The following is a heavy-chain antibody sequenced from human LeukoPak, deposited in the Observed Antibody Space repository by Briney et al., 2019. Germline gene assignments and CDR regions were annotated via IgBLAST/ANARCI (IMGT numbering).Heavy chain of an antibody. CDR1: GFTVSSNY. CDR3: ASSRYCSGGSCWGIDY. Sequence: GGSLRLSCAASGFTVSSNYMCWVRQAPGKGLEWVSVIYSGGSTYYADSVTGRFTISRDNSKNTLYLQMNSLRAEDTAVYYCASSRYCSGGSCWGIDYWGQGTLVTVSS. CDR2: IYSGGST. J-gene: IGHJ4*02. D-gene: IGHD2-15*01. V-gene: IGHV3-53*01.